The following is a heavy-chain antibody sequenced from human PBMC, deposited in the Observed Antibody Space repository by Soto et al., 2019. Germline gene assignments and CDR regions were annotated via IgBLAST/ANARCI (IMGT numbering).Heavy chain of an antibody. CDR3: ARDEARSSGYYYYYGMDV. CDR1: GYSFTAYR. CDR2: INPNSGGT. V-gene: IGHV1-2*02. D-gene: IGHD6-6*01. Sequence: ASVKVSCKPSGYSFTAYRLHWVRQAPGQGLEWMGWINPNSGGTNYAQKFQGRVTMTRDTSISTAYMELSRLRSDDTAVYYCARDEARSSGYYYYYGMDVWGQGTTVTVSS. J-gene: IGHJ6*02.